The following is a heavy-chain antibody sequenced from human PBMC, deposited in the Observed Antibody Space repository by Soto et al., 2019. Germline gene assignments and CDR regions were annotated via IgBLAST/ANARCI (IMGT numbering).Heavy chain of an antibody. J-gene: IGHJ6*03. D-gene: IGHD2-2*01. CDR1: GYTFTSYG. CDR3: ARDGDIVVVPAAMLGGSYYYMDV. Sequence: ASVKVSCKASGYTFTSYGISWVRQAPGQGLEWMGWISAYNGNTNYAQKLQGRVTMTTDTSTSTAYMELRSLRSDDTAVYYCARDGDIVVVPAAMLGGSYYYMDVWDKGTTVTVS. CDR2: ISAYNGNT. V-gene: IGHV1-18*01.